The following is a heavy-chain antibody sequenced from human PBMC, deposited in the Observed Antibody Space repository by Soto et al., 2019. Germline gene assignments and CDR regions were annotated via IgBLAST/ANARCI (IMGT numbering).Heavy chain of an antibody. CDR3: TSPRYTGSYSAFDV. D-gene: IGHD1-26*01. CDR1: GFTLSDHY. V-gene: IGHV3-72*01. J-gene: IGHJ3*01. CDR2: PGNRANNYPT. Sequence: VQLVESGGGLVQPGGSLRLSCAGSGFTLSDHYMDWVRQPPGKGLEWIGRPGNRANNYPTEYAASVAGRYTVARDDSKSSVYLQMGRLGSDDTAGYFCTSPRYTGSYSAFDVWRHGTTVTVSS.